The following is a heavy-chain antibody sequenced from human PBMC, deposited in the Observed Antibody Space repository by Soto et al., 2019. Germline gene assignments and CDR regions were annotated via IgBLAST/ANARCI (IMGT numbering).Heavy chain of an antibody. CDR2: ISYDGYLK. Sequence: PGWSLRLSCEASGFTFSKYGMQWVRQAPGKGLEWVAVISYDGYLKYYVDSVKGRFTVARDNSKNTLFLEMNSLRVEDTAVYFCAKDFKVSGSHYGTLNYYYGMDVWGQGTTVTVSS. V-gene: IGHV3-30*18. CDR3: AKDFKVSGSHYGTLNYYYGMDV. J-gene: IGHJ6*02. D-gene: IGHD3-10*01. CDR1: GFTFSKYG.